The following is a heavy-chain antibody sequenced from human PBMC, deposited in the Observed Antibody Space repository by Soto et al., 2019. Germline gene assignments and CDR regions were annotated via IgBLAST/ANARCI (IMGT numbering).Heavy chain of an antibody. Sequence: GGSLRLSCAASGFTFSSYWMHWVRQAPGKGLVWVSRINSDGSSTSYADSVKGRFTISRDNAKNTLYLQMNSLRAEDTAVYYCARDMYTFQAFTYYYYGMDVWGQGTTVTVSS. D-gene: IGHD1-1*01. V-gene: IGHV3-74*01. CDR2: INSDGSST. CDR3: ARDMYTFQAFTYYYYGMDV. CDR1: GFTFSSYW. J-gene: IGHJ6*02.